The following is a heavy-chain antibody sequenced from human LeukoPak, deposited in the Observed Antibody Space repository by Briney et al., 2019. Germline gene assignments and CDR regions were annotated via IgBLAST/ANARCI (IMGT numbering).Heavy chain of an antibody. CDR3: ARGADNSGSFVILDY. Sequence: PGGSLRLSCAASGFTVSSNYMSWVRQAPGKGLEWVSLIYSGGATDYADSVEGRFTISRDNSKNTLYLQMNSLRAEDTAVYYCARGADNSGSFVILDYWGQGTLVTVSS. CDR1: GFTVSSNY. D-gene: IGHD3-10*01. V-gene: IGHV3-66*01. CDR2: IYSGGAT. J-gene: IGHJ4*02.